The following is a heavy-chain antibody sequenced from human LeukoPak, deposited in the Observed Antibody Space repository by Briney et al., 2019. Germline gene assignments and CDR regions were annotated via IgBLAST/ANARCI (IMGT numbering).Heavy chain of an antibody. CDR3: ARVGGSSGWYLFDY. CDR1: GFTVSTNS. CDR2: IYSDNT. V-gene: IGHV3-66*01. Sequence: QSGGSLRLSCTVSGFTVSTNSMSWVRQAPGKGLEWVSFIYSDNTHYSDSVKGRFTISRDNAKNSLYLQMNSLRAEDTAVYYCARVGGSSGWYLFDYWGQGTLVTVSS. D-gene: IGHD6-19*01. J-gene: IGHJ4*02.